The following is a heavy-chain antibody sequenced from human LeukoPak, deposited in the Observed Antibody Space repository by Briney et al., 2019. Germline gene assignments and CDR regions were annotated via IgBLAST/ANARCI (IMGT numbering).Heavy chain of an antibody. V-gene: IGHV3-30*18. CDR2: ISYDGSNK. J-gene: IGHJ5*02. Sequence: GRSLRLSCAASGFTFSSYGMHWVRQAPGKGLEWVAVISYDGSNKYYADSVKGRITISRDNSKNTLYLQMNSLRAEDTAVYYCAKDRGSGWYAWFDPWGQGTLVTVSS. CDR3: AKDRGSGWYAWFDP. CDR1: GFTFSSYG. D-gene: IGHD6-19*01.